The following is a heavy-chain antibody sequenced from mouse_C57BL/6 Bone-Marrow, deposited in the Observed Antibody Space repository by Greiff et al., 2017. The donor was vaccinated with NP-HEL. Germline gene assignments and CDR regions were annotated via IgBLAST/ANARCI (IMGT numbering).Heavy chain of an antibody. CDR1: GYTFTSYG. Sequence: QVQLQQSGAELARPGASVKLSCKASGYTFTSYGISWVKQRTGQGLEWIGEIYPRSGNTYYNEKFKGKATLTADKASSTAYMELRSLTSEDSAVYFCARRGWLPSMDYWGQGTSVTVSS. CDR3: ARRGWLPSMDY. D-gene: IGHD2-3*01. CDR2: IYPRSGNT. J-gene: IGHJ4*01. V-gene: IGHV1-81*01.